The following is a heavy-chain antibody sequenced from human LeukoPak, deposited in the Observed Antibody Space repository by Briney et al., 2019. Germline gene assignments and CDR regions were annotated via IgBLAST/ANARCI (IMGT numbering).Heavy chain of an antibody. CDR3: AREMDAHPRIVV. CDR1: GGSISSGGYR. Sequence: SETLSLTCAVSGGSISSGGYRWTWIRQYPGKGLEWIGYINYSGSTHYNPSLKSRVIISVDTSKNQFSLNLNSVTAADTAVYYCAREMDAHPRIVVWGQGTLVTVSS. D-gene: IGHD2-21*01. V-gene: IGHV4-31*11. CDR2: INYSGST. J-gene: IGHJ1*01.